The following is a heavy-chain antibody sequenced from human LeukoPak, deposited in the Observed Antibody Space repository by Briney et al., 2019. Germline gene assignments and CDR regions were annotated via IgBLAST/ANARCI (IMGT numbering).Heavy chain of an antibody. D-gene: IGHD6-19*01. Sequence: SETLSLTCTVSGGSISSYYWSWLRQPPGKGLEWIGYIYYSGSTNYNPSLKSRVTISVDTYKNQFSLKLSSVPAADTAVYYCAREARGSGWYAHDYWGQGTLVTVSS. V-gene: IGHV4-59*01. CDR2: IYYSGST. CDR1: GGSISSYY. J-gene: IGHJ4*02. CDR3: AREARGSGWYAHDY.